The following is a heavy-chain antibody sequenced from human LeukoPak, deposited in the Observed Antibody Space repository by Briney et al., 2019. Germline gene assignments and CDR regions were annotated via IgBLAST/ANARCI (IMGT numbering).Heavy chain of an antibody. D-gene: IGHD1-26*01. V-gene: IGHV4-39*01. CDR1: GGSISSSSYY. J-gene: IGHJ4*02. CDR2: IYYSGST. Sequence: SETLSLTCTVSGGSISSSSYYWGWIRQPSGKGLEWIGSIYYSGSTYYNPSLKSRVTISVDTSKNQFSLKLSSVTAADTAVYYCARHRWELPAYFDYWGQGTLVTVSS. CDR3: ARHRWELPAYFDY.